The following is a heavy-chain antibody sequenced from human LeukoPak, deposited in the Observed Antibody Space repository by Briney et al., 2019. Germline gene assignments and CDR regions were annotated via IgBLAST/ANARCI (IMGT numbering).Heavy chain of an antibody. V-gene: IGHV3-48*03. CDR2: ISSSGSTI. J-gene: IGHJ4*02. CDR1: GFTFSSYE. Sequence: GGSLRLSCAASGFTFSSYEMNWVRQAPGKGLEWVSYISSSGSTIYYADSVKGRFTISRDNSKNTLYLQMNSLRAEDTAVYYCASIVGATGGIGFDYWGQGTLVTVSS. D-gene: IGHD1-26*01. CDR3: ASIVGATGGIGFDY.